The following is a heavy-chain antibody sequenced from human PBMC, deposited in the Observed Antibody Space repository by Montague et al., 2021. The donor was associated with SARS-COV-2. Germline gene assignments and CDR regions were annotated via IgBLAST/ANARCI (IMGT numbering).Heavy chain of an antibody. J-gene: IGHJ6*02. D-gene: IGHD3-10*01. V-gene: IGHV3-66*02. CDR3: ARDQRRYGSGSYYGPHYYYYGMDV. Sequence: SRRLSLAASGSTVSSSYMSWVRQAPGKGLEWVSVIYSGGSTYYADSVKGRFTISRDNSKNTLYLQMNSLRAEDTAVYYCARDQRRYGSGSYYGPHYYYYGMDVWGQGTTVTVSS. CDR1: GSTVSSSY. CDR2: IYSGGST.